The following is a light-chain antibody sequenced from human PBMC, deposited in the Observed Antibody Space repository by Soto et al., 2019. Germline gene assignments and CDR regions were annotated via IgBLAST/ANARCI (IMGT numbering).Light chain of an antibody. J-gene: IGKJ1*01. CDR1: QSVSSY. CDR2: GAS. V-gene: IGKV1-5*01. Sequence: SPATLSLSQGERATLSCRASQSVSSYLAWYQHKPGKAPDLLIYGASSLQSGVPSRFSGSGSGTEFTLTISSRQPDDFATYYCQQYNSDSPVTFGQGTKVEI. CDR3: QQYNSDSPVT.